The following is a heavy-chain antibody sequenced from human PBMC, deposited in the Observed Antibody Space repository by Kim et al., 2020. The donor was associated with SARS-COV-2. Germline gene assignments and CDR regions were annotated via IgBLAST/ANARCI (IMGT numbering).Heavy chain of an antibody. V-gene: IGHV1-18*01. CDR2: ISAYNGNT. CDR3: ARERGLPRDVHDYGDYPLDY. CDR1: GYTFTSYG. Sequence: ASVKVSCKASGYTFTSYGISWVRQAPGQGLEWMGWISAYNGNTNYAQKLQGRVTMTTDTSTSTAYMELRSLRSDDTAVYYCARERGLPRDVHDYGDYPLDYWGQGTLVTVSS. D-gene: IGHD4-17*01. J-gene: IGHJ4*02.